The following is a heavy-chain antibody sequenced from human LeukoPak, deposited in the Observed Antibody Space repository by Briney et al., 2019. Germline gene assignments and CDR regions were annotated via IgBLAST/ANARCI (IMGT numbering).Heavy chain of an antibody. CDR2: INPNSGGT. CDR1: GYTFTGYY. Sequence: ASVKVSCKASGYTFTGYYMHWVRQAPGQGLEWMGWINPNSGGTNYAQKFQGRVTMTRDTSISTAYMELSRLRSDDTAVYYCARVEMFGSTAPFDIWGQGTMVTVSS. D-gene: IGHD2-2*01. CDR3: ARVEMFGSTAPFDI. V-gene: IGHV1-2*02. J-gene: IGHJ3*02.